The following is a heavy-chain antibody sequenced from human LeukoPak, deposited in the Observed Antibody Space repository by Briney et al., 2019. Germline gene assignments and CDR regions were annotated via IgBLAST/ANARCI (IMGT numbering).Heavy chain of an antibody. CDR3: ARGIAARPNWFDP. CDR1: GFTFSSYS. J-gene: IGHJ5*02. CDR2: ISSSSSYI. Sequence: GRSLRLSCAASGFTFSSYSMNWVRQAPGKGLEWVSSISSSSSYIYYADSVKGRFTISRDNAKNSLYLQMNSLRAEDTAVYYCARGIAARPNWFDPWGQGTLVTVSS. V-gene: IGHV3-21*01. D-gene: IGHD6-6*01.